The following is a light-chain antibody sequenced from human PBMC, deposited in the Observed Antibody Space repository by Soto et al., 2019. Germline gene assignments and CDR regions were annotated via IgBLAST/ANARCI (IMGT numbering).Light chain of an antibody. Sequence: PGEEATLSCRASENINRNLAWYQQKPGQAPRLLIYDASTRATGIPARYSGSGSVTEFTLTISSLQSDDFGVYYCQQYNTWPSFGHGTKVEIK. V-gene: IGKV3-15*01. CDR3: QQYNTWPS. CDR2: DAS. J-gene: IGKJ1*01. CDR1: ENINRN.